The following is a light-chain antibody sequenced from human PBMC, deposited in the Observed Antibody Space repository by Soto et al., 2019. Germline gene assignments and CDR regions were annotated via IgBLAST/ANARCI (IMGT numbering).Light chain of an antibody. CDR2: AAS. J-gene: IGKJ5*01. CDR3: QQTNSFTIT. CDR1: QGISSR. Sequence: DIQITQSPSSESPPVVDRVTITCQASQGISSRLAWYQQKSGKAPNFLIYAASNLQSGVPSRFSGSGSGTDFTLTISRLQTEESATYYCQQTNSFTITCGQGTKLDI. V-gene: IGKV1-12*01.